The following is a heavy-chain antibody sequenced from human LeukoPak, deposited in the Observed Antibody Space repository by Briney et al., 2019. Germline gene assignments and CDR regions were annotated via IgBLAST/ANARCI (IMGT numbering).Heavy chain of an antibody. J-gene: IGHJ4*02. D-gene: IGHD1-7*01. CDR1: GGTFSSYA. Sequence: SVKVSCKASGGTFSSYAISWVRQAPGQGLEWMGGIIPIFGTANYAQKFQGRVTITADESTSTAYMELSSLRSEDTAVYFCASARRGVRRSPLTGTTGGWGQGTLVTVSS. V-gene: IGHV1-69*13. CDR2: IIPIFGTA. CDR3: ASARRGVRRSPLTGTTGG.